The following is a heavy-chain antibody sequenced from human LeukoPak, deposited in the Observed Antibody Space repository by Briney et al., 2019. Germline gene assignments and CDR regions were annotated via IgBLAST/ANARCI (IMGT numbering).Heavy chain of an antibody. CDR1: GGSISSYY. J-gene: IGHJ6*02. CDR2: IYYSGST. V-gene: IGHV4-59*01. Sequence: SETLSLTCTVSGGSISSYYWSWIRQPPGKGLEWIGYIYYSGSTNYNPSLKSRVTISVDTSKNQFSLKLSSVTAADTAVYYCARDTVTTLSRYYYGMDVWGQGTTVTVSS. CDR3: ARDTVTTLSRYYYGMDV. D-gene: IGHD4-17*01.